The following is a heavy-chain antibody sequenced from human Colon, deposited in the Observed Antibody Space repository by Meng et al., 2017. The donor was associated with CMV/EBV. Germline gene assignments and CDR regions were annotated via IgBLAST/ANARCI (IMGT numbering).Heavy chain of an antibody. V-gene: IGHV3-11*01. D-gene: IGHD6-13*01. CDR2: ISSSGSTI. Sequence: GESLKISCAASGFTFSDYYMSWIRQAPGKGLEWVSYISSSGSTIYYADSVKGRFTISGDNAKNSLYLQMNSLRAEDTAVYYCAREDGYSSSWGYFDYWGQGTLVTVSS. J-gene: IGHJ4*02. CDR1: GFTFSDYY. CDR3: AREDGYSSSWGYFDY.